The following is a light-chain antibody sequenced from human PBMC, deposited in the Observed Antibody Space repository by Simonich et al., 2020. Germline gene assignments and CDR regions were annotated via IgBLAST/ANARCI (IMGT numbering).Light chain of an antibody. CDR1: SSDVGGYNY. CDR3: SSYTSSSTWV. CDR2: DVS. Sequence: QSALTQPASVSGSPVQSLTISCTGTSSDVGGYNYVSLYQQHPGKAPKLMIYDVSKRPSGVSNRFSGYKSGNTASLTISGLQAEDEADYYCSSYTSSSTWVFGGGTKLTVL. J-gene: IGLJ3*02. V-gene: IGLV2-14*01.